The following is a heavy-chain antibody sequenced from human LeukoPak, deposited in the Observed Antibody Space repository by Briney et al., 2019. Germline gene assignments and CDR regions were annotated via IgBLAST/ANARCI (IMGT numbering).Heavy chain of an antibody. CDR3: AKEGGSPFFDY. J-gene: IGHJ4*02. V-gene: IGHV3-23*01. D-gene: IGHD3-16*01. CDR1: GITLSNYG. Sequence: GGSLRLSCAVSGITLSNYGMSWVRQAPGKGLEWVAGISGSGGSTYYADSVKGRFTISRDNSKNTLYLQMNSLRAEDTAVYYCAKEGGSPFFDYWGQGTLVTVSS. CDR2: ISGSGGST.